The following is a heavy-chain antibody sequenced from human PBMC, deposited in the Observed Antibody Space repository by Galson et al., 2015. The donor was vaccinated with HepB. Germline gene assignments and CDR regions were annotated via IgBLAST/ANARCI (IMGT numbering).Heavy chain of an antibody. Sequence: SLRLSCTASTFTFSTYSMDWVRQAPGKGLEWGSYTSYSSTTIYSANSVKGRFTITGDNANNSLFLQMNSLSAENTAEYYCGFLRGYDLKHLDYWGQGTLVTVSS. J-gene: IGHJ4*02. V-gene: IGHV3-48*04. CDR3: GFLRGYDLKHLDY. D-gene: IGHD5-12*01. CDR2: TSYSSTTI. CDR1: TFTFSTYS.